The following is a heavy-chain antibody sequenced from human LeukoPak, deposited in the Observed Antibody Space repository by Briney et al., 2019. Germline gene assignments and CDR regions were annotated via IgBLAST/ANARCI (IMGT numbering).Heavy chain of an antibody. CDR2: IRYDGSNK. V-gene: IGHV3-30*02. D-gene: IGHD4-17*01. J-gene: IGHJ4*02. CDR1: AFTFSTYG. Sequence: GGSLRLSCAASAFTFSTYGMHWVRQAPGKGLEWVAFIRYDGSNKYYADSVLGRFTISRDNSKNTLYLQMNSLRAEDTAVYYCAKEIWPTVTIPGWTYFDSWGQGTLVTVSS. CDR3: AKEIWPTVTIPGWTYFDS.